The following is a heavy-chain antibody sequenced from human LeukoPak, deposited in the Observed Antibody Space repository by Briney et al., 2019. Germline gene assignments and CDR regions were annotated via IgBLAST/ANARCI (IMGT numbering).Heavy chain of an antibody. J-gene: IGHJ3*02. CDR2: IYYSGST. CDR1: GGSISSGGYY. Sequence: SETLSLTCTVSGGSISSGGYYWSWIRQHSGKGLEWIGYIYYSGSTYYNPSLKSRVTISVDTSKNQFSLKLSSVTAADTAVYYCARDNSDFDEYAFDIWGQGTMVTVSS. V-gene: IGHV4-31*03. D-gene: IGHD1-1*01. CDR3: ARDNSDFDEYAFDI.